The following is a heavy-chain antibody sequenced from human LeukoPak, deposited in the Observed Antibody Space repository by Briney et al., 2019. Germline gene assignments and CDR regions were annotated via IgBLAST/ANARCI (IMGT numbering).Heavy chain of an antibody. V-gene: IGHV4-30-4*08. J-gene: IGHJ5*02. CDR1: GGSISSGDYY. CDR3: ARGLLRFLEWLPSFWFDP. D-gene: IGHD3-3*01. Sequence: PSQTLSLTCTVPGGSISSGDYYWSWIRQPPGKGLEWIGYIYYSGSTYYNPSLKSRVTISVDTSKNQFSLKLSSVTAADTAVYYCARGLLRFLEWLPSFWFDPWGQGTLVTVSS. CDR2: IYYSGST.